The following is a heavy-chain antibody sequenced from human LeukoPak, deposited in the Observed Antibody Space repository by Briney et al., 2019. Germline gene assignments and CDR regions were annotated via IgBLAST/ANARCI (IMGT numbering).Heavy chain of an antibody. CDR3: ARDSHSSSWIRTYYGMDV. CDR1: GFTFSSYS. Sequence: PGGSLRLSCAASGFTFSSYSMNWVRQAPAKGLEWVSSISSSSSYIYYADSVKGRFTISRDNAKNSLYLQMNSLRAEDTAVYCCARDSHSSSWIRTYYGMDVWGQGTTVTVSS. CDR2: ISSSSSYI. V-gene: IGHV3-21*01. D-gene: IGHD6-13*01. J-gene: IGHJ6*02.